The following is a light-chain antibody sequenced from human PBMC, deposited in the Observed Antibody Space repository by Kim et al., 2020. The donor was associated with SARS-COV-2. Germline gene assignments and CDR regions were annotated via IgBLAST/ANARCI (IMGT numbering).Light chain of an antibody. Sequence: SVTISCSGTSSDVGRYNDVSWYQQHPGKAPELMIYDVTERPSRVPDRFSGSKSANTASLTISGLQAEDEADYYCCSYAGSYSANVVFGGGTQLTVL. V-gene: IGLV2-11*03. J-gene: IGLJ2*01. CDR2: DVT. CDR3: CSYAGSYSANVV. CDR1: SSDVGRYND.